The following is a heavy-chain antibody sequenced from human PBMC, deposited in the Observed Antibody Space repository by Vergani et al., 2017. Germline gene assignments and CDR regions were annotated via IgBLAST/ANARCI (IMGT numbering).Heavy chain of an antibody. CDR2: IYYSGST. CDR3: ARDGDTAMVTGPSSMDF. D-gene: IGHD5-18*01. J-gene: IGHJ6*02. V-gene: IGHV4-30-4*08. CDR1: GGSISSGDYY. Sequence: QVQLQESGPGLVKPSQTLSLTCTVSGGSISSGDYYWSWIRQPPGKGLEWIGYIYYSGSTYYNPSLKSRVTISVDTSKNQFSLKLSSVTAADTAVYYCARDGDTAMVTGPSSMDFWGQGTTVTVSS.